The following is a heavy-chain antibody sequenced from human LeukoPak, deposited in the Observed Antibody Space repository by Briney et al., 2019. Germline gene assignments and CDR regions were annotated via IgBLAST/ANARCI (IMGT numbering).Heavy chain of an antibody. D-gene: IGHD3-9*01. CDR3: ARGGTGSENDY. CDR1: GFTFSSYS. J-gene: IGHJ4*02. V-gene: IGHV3-21*01. CDR2: ITTRSDYT. Sequence: PGGSLRLSCAASGFTFSSYSMNWVRQAPGKGLEWISSITTRSDYTYYTDSVEGRFTISRDDAKNSLYLQMNSLRVEDTAVYYCARGGTGSENDYWGQGILVTVSS.